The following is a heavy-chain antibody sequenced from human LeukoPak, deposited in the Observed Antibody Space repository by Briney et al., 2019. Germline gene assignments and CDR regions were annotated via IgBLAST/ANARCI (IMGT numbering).Heavy chain of an antibody. CDR1: SASMSTYY. Sequence: SETLSLTCTVSSASMSTYYWSWIRQPAGGALELVGRINPRGGVNYSPSLKSRISLSLDPSKNQFSLKLTSVTAADTALYYCARSDYGADPSYDAFDIWGQGTMVTVSS. CDR3: ARSDYGADPSYDAFDI. D-gene: IGHD4-17*01. J-gene: IGHJ3*02. V-gene: IGHV4-4*07. CDR2: INPRGGV.